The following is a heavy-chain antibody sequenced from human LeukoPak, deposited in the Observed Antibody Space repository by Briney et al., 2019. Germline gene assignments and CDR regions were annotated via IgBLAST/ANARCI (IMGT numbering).Heavy chain of an antibody. Sequence: GASVKVSCKASGGTFSSYAISWVRQAPGQGLEWMGGIIPIFGTANYAQKFQGRVTITTDESTSTAYMELSSLRSEDTAVYYCARAEVYNHATTGIFDYWGQGTLVTVSS. CDR2: IIPIFGTA. CDR1: GGTFSSYA. V-gene: IGHV1-69*05. D-gene: IGHD1-1*01. J-gene: IGHJ4*02. CDR3: ARAEVYNHATTGIFDY.